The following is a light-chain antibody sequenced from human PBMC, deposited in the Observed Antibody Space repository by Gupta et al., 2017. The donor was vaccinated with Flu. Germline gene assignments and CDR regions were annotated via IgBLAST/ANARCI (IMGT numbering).Light chain of an antibody. CDR2: AAS. CDR3: QQDSNWPRT. J-gene: IGKJ4*01. V-gene: IGKV3-15*01. Sequence: ILLTHSPATLSVSPGERATFSCRASQSVSTYFAWFQQKPGQAPRLLIYAASTRATGMPARFSGSGSGTEFTLTISSLQSEDFAMYYCQQDSNWPRTFGGGTKVDIK. CDR1: QSVSTY.